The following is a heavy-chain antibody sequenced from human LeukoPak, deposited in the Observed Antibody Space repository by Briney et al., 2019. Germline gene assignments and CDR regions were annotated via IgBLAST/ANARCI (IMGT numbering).Heavy chain of an antibody. Sequence: GASVKVSRKASGYTFTGYYMHWVRQAPGQGLEWMGWINPNSGGTNYAQKFQGRVTMTRDTSISTAYMELSRLRSDDTAVYYCARVIASIAARRNAFDIWGQGTMVTVSS. CDR3: ARVIASIAARRNAFDI. V-gene: IGHV1-2*02. CDR2: INPNSGGT. CDR1: GYTFTGYY. D-gene: IGHD6-6*01. J-gene: IGHJ3*02.